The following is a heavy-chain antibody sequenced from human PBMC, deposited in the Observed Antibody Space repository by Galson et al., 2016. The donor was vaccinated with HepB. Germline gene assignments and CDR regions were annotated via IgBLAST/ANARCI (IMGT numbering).Heavy chain of an antibody. Sequence: SLRLSCAGSGFTFSSSYMDWVRQAPGEGLEWVAKIKEDGSDKFYVDSVKGRFTISRDNAKNSLYLPMNSLRAEDTAVYYCARDADYQNTNAHYDVFDIWGQGTMVTVSS. CDR1: GFTFSSSY. J-gene: IGHJ3*02. CDR2: IKEDGSDK. V-gene: IGHV3-7*05. CDR3: ARDADYQNTNAHYDVFDI. D-gene: IGHD2-8*01.